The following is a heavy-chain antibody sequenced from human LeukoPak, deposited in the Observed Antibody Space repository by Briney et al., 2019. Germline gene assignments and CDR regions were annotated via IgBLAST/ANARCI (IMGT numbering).Heavy chain of an antibody. CDR2: IYYSGTT. J-gene: IGHJ3*02. D-gene: IGHD3-22*01. Sequence: SETLSLTCAVSGGSISSTTYYWGWIRQPPGKGLEWIASIYYSGTTYYNPSLKSRVTILVDTSKNHFSLKLSSVTAADTAVYYCARPPPNTMIVVPVLFDIWGQGTMVTVSS. CDR1: GGSISSTTYY. CDR3: ARPPPNTMIVVPVLFDI. V-gene: IGHV4-39*02.